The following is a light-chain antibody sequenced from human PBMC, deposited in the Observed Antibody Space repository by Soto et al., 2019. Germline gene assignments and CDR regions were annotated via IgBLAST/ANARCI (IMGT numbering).Light chain of an antibody. CDR1: SSDIGGYNY. CDR2: GVT. V-gene: IGLV2-14*01. CDR3: CPYTITSTPFV. J-gene: IGLJ1*01. Sequence: QSVLTQPASVSGSPGQSITISCTGTSSDIGGYNYVSWYQQHPGKAPKLVISGVTNRPSGVSNRFSGSKSGNTASLTISGLQTEDEGDYYCCPYTITSTPFVFGNGTKVTVL.